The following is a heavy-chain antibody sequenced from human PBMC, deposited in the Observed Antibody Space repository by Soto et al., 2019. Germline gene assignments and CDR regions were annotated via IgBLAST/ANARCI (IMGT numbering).Heavy chain of an antibody. Sequence: SEPLSVTCTVSGGSISSSSYYWGWIRQPPGKGLEWIGSIYYSGSTYYNPSLKSRVTISVDTSKNQFSLKLSSVTAADTAVYYCARGYCSGGSCYKNNWFDPWGQGTLVTVSS. CDR1: GGSISSSSYY. V-gene: IGHV4-39*01. D-gene: IGHD2-15*01. J-gene: IGHJ5*02. CDR2: IYYSGST. CDR3: ARGYCSGGSCYKNNWFDP.